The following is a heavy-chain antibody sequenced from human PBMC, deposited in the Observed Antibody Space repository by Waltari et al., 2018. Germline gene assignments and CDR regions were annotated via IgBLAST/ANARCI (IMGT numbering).Heavy chain of an antibody. CDR3: AREGQGSSSIIDY. Sequence: QVHLVQSGAEGKKPGSSVKVSCKASGRTFSSYAISWVRPAPGQGLEWMGVITPTLGIANYAPEFQGIVTPTAERATSTAYMELSSLRSEDTPVYYCAREGQGSSSIIDYSGQGTLVTVSS. V-gene: IGHV1-69*10. J-gene: IGHJ4*02. CDR2: ITPTLGIA. D-gene: IGHD6-6*01. CDR1: GRTFSSYA.